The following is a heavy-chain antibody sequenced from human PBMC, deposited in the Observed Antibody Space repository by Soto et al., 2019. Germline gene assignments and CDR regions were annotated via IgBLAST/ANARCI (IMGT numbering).Heavy chain of an antibody. Sequence: QVQMAQSGGEVKKLGASLKVSCKAFGYTFTNYGISWVRQAPGQGLEWMGWISPYNGHTNSAQKFQDRMSMTTDTSTATAYMELRSLRTDDTAVYYCARDHPFIVATMWIDFWGQGTLVSVSS. CDR3: ARDHPFIVATMWIDF. V-gene: IGHV1-18*01. D-gene: IGHD5-12*01. J-gene: IGHJ4*02. CDR1: GYTFTNYG. CDR2: ISPYNGHT.